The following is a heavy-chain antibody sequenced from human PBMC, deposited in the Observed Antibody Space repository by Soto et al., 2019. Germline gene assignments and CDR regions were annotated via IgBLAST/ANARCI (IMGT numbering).Heavy chain of an antibody. Sequence: PGGSLRLSCAASGFTFSSYAMSWVRQAPGKGLEWVSAISGSGGSTYYADSVKGRFTISRDNSKNTLYLQMNSLRAEDTAVYYCAKDPSNYYDSSGYYRRARYNWFDPWGQGTLVTVSS. V-gene: IGHV3-23*01. CDR3: AKDPSNYYDSSGYYRRARYNWFDP. J-gene: IGHJ5*02. D-gene: IGHD3-22*01. CDR2: ISGSGGST. CDR1: GFTFSSYA.